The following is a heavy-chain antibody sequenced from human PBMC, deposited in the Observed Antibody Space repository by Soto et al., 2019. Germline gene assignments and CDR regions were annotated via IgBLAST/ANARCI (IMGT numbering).Heavy chain of an antibody. Sequence: LTCAVYGGSFSGYYWSWIRQPPGKGLEWIGEINHSGSTNYNPSLKSRVTISVDTSKNQFSLKLSSVTAADTAVYYCARGTPITTFGIWGQGQWSPSPQ. J-gene: IGHJ3*02. V-gene: IGHV4-34*01. D-gene: IGHD3-3*01. CDR1: GGSFSGYY. CDR2: INHSGST. CDR3: ARGTPITTFGI.